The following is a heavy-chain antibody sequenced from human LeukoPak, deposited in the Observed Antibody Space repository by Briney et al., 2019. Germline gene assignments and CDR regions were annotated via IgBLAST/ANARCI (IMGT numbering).Heavy chain of an antibody. D-gene: IGHD3-22*01. V-gene: IGHV3-7*03. J-gene: IGHJ4*02. CDR2: IREDGSKK. Sequence: GGSLRLSCAASGFTFSSYWMTWVRQAPGKGLEWVANIREDGSKKNYVDSVKGRFTISRDNVENSLYLQMNSLRAEDTAVYYCATPLDYYDSSGYHQGGDWGQGTLVTVSS. CDR1: GFTFSSYW. CDR3: ATPLDYYDSSGYHQGGD.